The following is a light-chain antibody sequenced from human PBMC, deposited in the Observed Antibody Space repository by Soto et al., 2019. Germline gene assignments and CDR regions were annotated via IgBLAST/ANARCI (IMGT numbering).Light chain of an antibody. Sequence: EIVLTQSPGTLSLSQGERATLSCRASQRISSSYLAWYQQKPGQAPRLLIYGASSRATGIPDRFSDSGSGTDFTLTISRLEPEDFAVYYCQQYGSSPQYTFGQGTKLEIK. J-gene: IGKJ2*01. CDR1: QRISSSY. CDR2: GAS. CDR3: QQYGSSPQYT. V-gene: IGKV3-20*01.